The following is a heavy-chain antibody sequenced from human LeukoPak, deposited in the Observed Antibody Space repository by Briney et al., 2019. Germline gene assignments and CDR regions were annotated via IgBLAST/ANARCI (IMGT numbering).Heavy chain of an antibody. CDR3: ARLNGPEYFQH. J-gene: IGHJ1*01. CDR1: GFTFSSYA. CDR2: ISGSGGST. D-gene: IGHD2-8*01. Sequence: GGSLRLSCAASGFTFSSYAMSWVRQAPGKGLEWVSAISGSGGSTYYADSVKGRFTISRDNAKNSLYLQMNSLRAEDTAVYYCARLNGPEYFQHWGQGTLVTVSS. V-gene: IGHV3-23*01.